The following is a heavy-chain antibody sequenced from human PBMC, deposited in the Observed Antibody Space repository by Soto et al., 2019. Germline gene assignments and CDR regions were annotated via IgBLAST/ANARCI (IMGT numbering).Heavy chain of an antibody. J-gene: IGHJ4*02. CDR3: AKGGTAYCSGGTCYHPVDY. CDR2: ISGTGEKT. CDR1: GFTFTNYA. V-gene: IGHV3-23*01. Sequence: GSLRLSCAASGFTFTNYAMHWVRQTPGKGLGWVSTISGTGEKTFYADAVKGRFTISRDNSKSTLFVQMNSLEAEDTAVYYCAKGGTAYCSGGTCYHPVDYWGQGTLGTV. D-gene: IGHD2-15*01.